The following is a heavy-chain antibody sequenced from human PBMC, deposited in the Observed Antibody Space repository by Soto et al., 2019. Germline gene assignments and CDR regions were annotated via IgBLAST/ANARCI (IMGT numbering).Heavy chain of an antibody. CDR1: GFTFSSYA. CDR3: ARDRQSSSFDY. Sequence: QVQLVESGGGVVQPGRSLRLSCAASGFTFSSYAMHWVRQAPGKGLEWVAVISYDGSNKYYADSVKGRFTISRDNSKNTLNLQMNSLRAEDTAVYYCARDRQSSSFDYWGQGTLVTVSS. J-gene: IGHJ4*02. D-gene: IGHD6-13*01. CDR2: ISYDGSNK. V-gene: IGHV3-30-3*01.